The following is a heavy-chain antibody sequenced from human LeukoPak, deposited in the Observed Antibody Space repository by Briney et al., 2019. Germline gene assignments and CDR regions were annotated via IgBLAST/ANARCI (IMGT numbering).Heavy chain of an antibody. V-gene: IGHV3-30*02. Sequence: GGSLRLSCAASGLSFIIYGMHWVRQAPGKGLEWVAFIQYDGSKTVYADSVKGRFTISRDNSKNTLYLQMNSLRAEDTAVYYCARTGGSQGGNYWGQGTLVTVSS. CDR3: ARTGGSQGGNY. CDR2: IQYDGSKT. CDR1: GLSFIIYG. D-gene: IGHD1-26*01. J-gene: IGHJ4*02.